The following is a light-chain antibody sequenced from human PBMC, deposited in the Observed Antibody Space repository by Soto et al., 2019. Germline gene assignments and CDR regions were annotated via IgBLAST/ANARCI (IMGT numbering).Light chain of an antibody. CDR1: SSDVGTYNY. J-gene: IGLJ2*01. CDR2: DVF. Sequence: QSSLTQPRSVSGSPGQSVTISCTGTSSDVGTYNYVSWHQQHPGKAPKLVIYDVFQRPSGVPDRFSGSKSGITASLTISGLQAEVEADYYCCSYAAGDSFKFGGGTKLTVL. V-gene: IGLV2-11*01. CDR3: CSYAAGDSFK.